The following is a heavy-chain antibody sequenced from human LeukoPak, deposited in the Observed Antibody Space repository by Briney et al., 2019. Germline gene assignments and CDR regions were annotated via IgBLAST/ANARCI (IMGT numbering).Heavy chain of an antibody. J-gene: IGHJ4*02. CDR1: GVSISSFC. V-gene: IGHV4-4*07. D-gene: IGHD2-2*01. Sequence: PSETLSLTCTVSGVSISSFCWSWIRQPATKGLEWIGRVCNSGNTNYNPSLRSRVIMSIDTSKNQLSLDLSSVTAADTAVYHCARGEAVPAAMGDLFDYWGQGTLVTASS. CDR2: VCNSGNT. CDR3: ARGEAVPAAMGDLFDY.